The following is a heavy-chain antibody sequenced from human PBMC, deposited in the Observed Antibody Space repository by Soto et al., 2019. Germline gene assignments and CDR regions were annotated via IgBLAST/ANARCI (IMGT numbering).Heavy chain of an antibody. V-gene: IGHV3-21*01. CDR3: ARENRNYYASSGYGY. D-gene: IGHD3-22*01. J-gene: IGHJ4*02. CDR1: GFTFSGYS. Sequence: EVQLVESGGGLVKPGGSLRLSCAASGFTFSGYSMNWVRQAPGKGLEWVSSIRSSSSYIYYADSVKGRFTSSRDNVKNSPYLQMNSLRAEDTTVYYCARENRNYYASSGYGYWGQGTLVTVSS. CDR2: IRSSSSYI.